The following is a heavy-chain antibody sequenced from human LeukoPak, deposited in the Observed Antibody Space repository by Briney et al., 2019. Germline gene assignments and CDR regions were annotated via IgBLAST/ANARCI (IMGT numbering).Heavy chain of an antibody. CDR2: IYYSGRT. CDR3: AKPPGRDYYGAFDI. V-gene: IGHV4-31*03. CDR1: GGPISSGGYY. J-gene: IGHJ3*02. D-gene: IGHD3-10*01. Sequence: SHTVSLIRTVSGGPISSGGYYWSWIRQHPGTGLEWIGYIYYSGRTYYNPSLKSRVTISVDTSKNQFSVKLSSVTAAGMAVYYCAKPPGRDYYGAFDIWGQGTMVTVSS.